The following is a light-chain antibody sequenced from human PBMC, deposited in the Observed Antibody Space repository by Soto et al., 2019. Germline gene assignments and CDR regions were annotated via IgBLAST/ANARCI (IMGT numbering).Light chain of an antibody. CDR2: DTN. J-gene: IGLJ2*01. CDR3: LLYYTGARV. V-gene: IGLV7-46*01. CDR1: TGGVTSGHY. Sequence: QTVVTQEPSLTVSPGGTVTLICGSNTGGVTSGHYPYWFQQKPGQAPRTLIYDTNNKHSWTPARFSGSLLGGKAALTLSGAQPEDEAEYYCLLYYTGARVFGGGTKLTVL.